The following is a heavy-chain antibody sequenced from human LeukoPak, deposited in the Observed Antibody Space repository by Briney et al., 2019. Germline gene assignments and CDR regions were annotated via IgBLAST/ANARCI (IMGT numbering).Heavy chain of an antibody. CDR3: ARLSYGYDPYFFDY. CDR2: VFHTGSP. J-gene: IGHJ4*01. V-gene: IGHV4-38-2*02. D-gene: IGHD5-12*01. CDR1: NFSVSSHYY. Sequence: SETLSLTCTVSNFSVSSHYYWGWVRQPPGKGLEWIGAVFHTGSPYYNPSLKSRVTISIDTSKKEFSLDLGSVTAADTAIYYCARLSYGYDPYFFDYWGHGTLDTVSS.